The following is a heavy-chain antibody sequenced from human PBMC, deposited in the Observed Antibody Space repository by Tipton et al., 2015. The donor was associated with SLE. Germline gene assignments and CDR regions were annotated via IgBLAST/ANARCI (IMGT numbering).Heavy chain of an antibody. V-gene: IGHV3-9*01. CDR2: INWSSGNI. Sequence: SLRLSCAASGFSFSSYGVHWVRQAPGGGLEWVSGINWSSGNIGYAESVKGRFTISRDNAKNSLYLEMNSLRDEDTAVYFCVKGQAVYYYHAMDVWGQGTTVTVS. CDR1: GFSFSSYG. J-gene: IGHJ6*02. CDR3: VKGQAVYYYHAMDV.